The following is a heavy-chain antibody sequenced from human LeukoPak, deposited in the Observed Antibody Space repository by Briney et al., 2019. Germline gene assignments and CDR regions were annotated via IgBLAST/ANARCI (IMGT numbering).Heavy chain of an antibody. J-gene: IGHJ4*02. Sequence: GGSLRLSCTASVFTLCRLAMQCLRQAPGKGLEWVAVISYDGSDKNYADSVKGRFTISRDNSMETLYLQMNSLRAEDTAVYYGARAVAWSGGYYVDYWGQGILVTVSS. CDR3: ARAVAWSGGYYVDY. CDR2: ISYDGSDK. D-gene: IGHD3-3*01. V-gene: IGHV3-30*04. CDR1: VFTLCRLA.